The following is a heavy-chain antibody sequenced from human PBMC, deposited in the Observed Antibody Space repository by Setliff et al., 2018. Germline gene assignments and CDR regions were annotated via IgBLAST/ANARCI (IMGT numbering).Heavy chain of an antibody. V-gene: IGHV4-61*09. J-gene: IGHJ6*03. CDR1: GDSLDSIADGNQF. Sequence: SETLSLTCSVSGDSLDSIADGNQFWGWIRQPVGKGLEWIGHIYMTGGTAYDPSFKSRVRISLDMSKNQFSLSLSSVTAADTAVYYCARMSGFQYMDVWGKGTTVTVSS. D-gene: IGHD3-3*01. CDR3: ARMSGFQYMDV. CDR2: IYMTGGT.